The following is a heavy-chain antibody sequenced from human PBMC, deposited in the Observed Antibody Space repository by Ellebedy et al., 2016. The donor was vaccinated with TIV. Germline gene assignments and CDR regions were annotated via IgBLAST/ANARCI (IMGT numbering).Heavy chain of an antibody. J-gene: IGHJ4*02. V-gene: IGHV3-33*01. CDR3: ARGHLKRPETGDY. Sequence: GESLKISXAASGFTFRSYGMHWARQAPGRGLEWVAVIWFDGSNEKYVDSVKGRFTISRDDSKNTVYLQMNSLRVEDTAVYFCARGHLKRPETGDYWGQGTLVTVSS. CDR1: GFTFRSYG. CDR2: IWFDGSNE. D-gene: IGHD1-14*01.